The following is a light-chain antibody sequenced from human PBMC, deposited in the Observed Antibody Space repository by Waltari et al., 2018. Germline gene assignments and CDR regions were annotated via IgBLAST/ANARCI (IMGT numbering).Light chain of an antibody. J-gene: IGKJ4*01. Sequence: DIQMTQSPSSLSASVGDRVTITCRASQSISSYLSWYQRKPGKAPKLLIYDTSTLQRGVASRFSGSGSGTDFTLTISSLQPEDFATYWCQQSYSSFSFGGGTKVEIK. CDR2: DTS. V-gene: IGKV1-39*01. CDR1: QSISSY. CDR3: QQSYSSFS.